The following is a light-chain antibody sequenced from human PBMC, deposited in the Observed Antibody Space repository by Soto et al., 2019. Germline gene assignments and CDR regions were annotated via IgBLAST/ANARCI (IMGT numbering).Light chain of an antibody. CDR3: QQYNSYPWT. V-gene: IGKV1-5*01. CDR1: QTISSW. CDR2: AAS. Sequence: DIQMTQSPSTLSGSVGDRVTITCRASQTISSWLAWYQQKPGKGPKLLIYAASSLQRGVPSRFSGSGSGTDFTLTITSLQPEDFATYYCQQYNSYPWTFGQGTKVDNK. J-gene: IGKJ1*01.